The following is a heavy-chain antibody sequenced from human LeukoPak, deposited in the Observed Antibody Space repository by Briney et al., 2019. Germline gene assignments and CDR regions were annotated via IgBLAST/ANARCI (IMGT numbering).Heavy chain of an antibody. J-gene: IGHJ4*02. CDR1: GYTFGDYS. Sequence: TGGSLRLSCTTSGYTFGDYSISWVRQAPGKGLYWGGVTRTKASGGTIEYAASVQGRFTISRDDSKSIAYLQMNSLKTEDTAVYYCSRDTFSTGWYSDHWGQGALVTVSS. CDR3: SRDTFSTGWYSDH. CDR2: TRTKASGGTI. D-gene: IGHD6-19*01. V-gene: IGHV3-49*04.